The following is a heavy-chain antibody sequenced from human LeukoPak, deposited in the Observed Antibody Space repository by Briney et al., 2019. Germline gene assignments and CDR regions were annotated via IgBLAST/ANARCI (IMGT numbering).Heavy chain of an antibody. D-gene: IGHD3-10*01. CDR3: ARIGGSRTYWDY. CDR2: IKYHGSDE. J-gene: IGHJ4*02. V-gene: IGHV3-7*01. Sequence: GGSLRLSCAASGFTFSDYWMSWVRQAPGKGLEWVANIKYHGSDEHYVDSVRGRFTISRDNAKNSLFLQMNSLRAEDTAVYYCARIGGSRTYWDYWGQGTLVTVS. CDR1: GFTFSDYW.